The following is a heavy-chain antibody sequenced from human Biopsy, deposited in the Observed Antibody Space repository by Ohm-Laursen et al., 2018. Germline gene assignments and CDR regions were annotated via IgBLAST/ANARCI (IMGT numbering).Heavy chain of an antibody. CDR3: AKDAFADLRGPCGWYGVDY. Sequence: SLRLSCAASGFTFNDYTMHWVRQAPGKGLEWVSGIIWNSNNIVYADSVKGRFTISRGNARNSLYMQIKRLRTEDTAFYYCAKDAFADLRGPCGWYGVDYWGQGTMVTVSS. D-gene: IGHD6-19*01. J-gene: IGHJ4*02. CDR2: IIWNSNNI. V-gene: IGHV3-9*01. CDR1: GFTFNDYT.